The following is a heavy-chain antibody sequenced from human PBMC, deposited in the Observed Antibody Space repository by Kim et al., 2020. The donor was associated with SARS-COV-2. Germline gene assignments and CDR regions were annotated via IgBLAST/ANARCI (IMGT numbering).Heavy chain of an antibody. CDR2: IKPDGSEK. CDR1: GFPVNIYQ. CDR3: ARDSSWNHLVDFVHFDY. V-gene: IGHV3-7*01. Sequence: GGSLRLSCSASGFPVNIYQMSWVRQAPGKGLEWVAHIKPDGSEKYYVDSVKGRFTISSDNAKNSLSLQMHSLRAEDTAVYYCARDSSWNHLVDFVHFDY. D-gene: IGHD2-2*03. J-gene: IGHJ4*01.